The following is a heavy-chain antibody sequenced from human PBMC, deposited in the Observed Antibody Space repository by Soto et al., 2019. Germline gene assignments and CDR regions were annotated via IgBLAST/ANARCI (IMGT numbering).Heavy chain of an antibody. V-gene: IGHV3-48*02. J-gene: IGHJ4*02. CDR2: IYSDSSNI. CDR3: ARDPHSLDY. D-gene: IGHD2-21*01. CDR1: GFTFSSYW. Sequence: GGSLRLSCAASGFTFSSYWMHWVRQAPGKGLEWVSYIYSDSSNIYYADSVRGRFTISRDNAKNSLYLQMNSLRDEDTAVYYCARDPHSLDYWGQGTLVTVSS.